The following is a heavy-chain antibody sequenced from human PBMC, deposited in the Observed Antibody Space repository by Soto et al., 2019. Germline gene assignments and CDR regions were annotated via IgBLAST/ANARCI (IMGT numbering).Heavy chain of an antibody. J-gene: IGHJ3*02. CDR2: IYSGGST. V-gene: IGHV3-53*01. Sequence: GGSLRLSCAASGFTVSSNYMSWVRQAPGKGLEWVSVIYSGGSTYYADSVKGRFTISRDNSKNTLYLQMNSLRAEDTAVYYWAYSSYDAFDIWGQGTMVTVSS. D-gene: IGHD2-21*01. CDR3: AYSSYDAFDI. CDR1: GFTVSSNY.